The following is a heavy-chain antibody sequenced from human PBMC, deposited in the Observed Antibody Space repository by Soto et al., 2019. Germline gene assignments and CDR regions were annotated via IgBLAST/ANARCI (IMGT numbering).Heavy chain of an antibody. CDR2: IYHSGST. J-gene: IGHJ4*02. Sequence: SETLSLTCAVSGGSISSGGYSWSWIRQPPGKGLEWIGYIYHSGSTYYTPSLKSRVTISVDRSKNQFSLKLSSVTAADTAVYYCARGTSSTLFDYWGQGTLVTVSS. CDR3: ARGTSSTLFDY. D-gene: IGHD2-2*01. CDR1: GGSISSGGYS. V-gene: IGHV4-30-2*01.